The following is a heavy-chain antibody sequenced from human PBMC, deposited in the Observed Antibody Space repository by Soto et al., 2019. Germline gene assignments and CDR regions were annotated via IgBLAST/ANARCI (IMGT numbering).Heavy chain of an antibody. Sequence: GGSLRLSCAASGFTFDDYGMSWVRQAPGKGLEWVSGINWNGGSTGYADSVKGRFTISRDNAKNSLYLQMNSLRAEDTALYHCARGGDSIVLMVYDGGRGGIYYMDVWGKGTTVTVSS. CDR3: ARGGDSIVLMVYDGGRGGIYYMDV. D-gene: IGHD2-8*01. V-gene: IGHV3-20*01. CDR2: INWNGGST. CDR1: GFTFDDYG. J-gene: IGHJ6*03.